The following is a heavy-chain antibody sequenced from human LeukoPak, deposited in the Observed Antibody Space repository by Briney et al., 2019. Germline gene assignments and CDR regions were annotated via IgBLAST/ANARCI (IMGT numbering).Heavy chain of an antibody. CDR1: GGSISSHY. CDR3: ARDARYYGSSGYYAFDI. V-gene: IGHV4-59*11. J-gene: IGHJ3*02. D-gene: IGHD3-22*01. Sequence: PSETLSLTCTVSGGSISSHYWSWIRQPPGKALEWIGYIFHSASTNYNPSLKSRVTISVDTSKSQFSLKLNSVTAADTAVYYCARDARYYGSSGYYAFDIWGQGTMVTVSS. CDR2: IFHSAST.